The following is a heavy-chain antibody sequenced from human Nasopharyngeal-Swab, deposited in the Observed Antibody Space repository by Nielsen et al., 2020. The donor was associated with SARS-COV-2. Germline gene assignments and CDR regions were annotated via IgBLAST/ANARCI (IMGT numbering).Heavy chain of an antibody. J-gene: IGHJ4*02. Sequence: SETLSLTCAVYGGSFSGYYWSWIRQPPGKGLEWIGEINHSGSTNYNPSLKSRVTISVDTSKNQFSLKPSSVTAADTAVYYCARGRVPAAIDYWGQGTLVTVSS. D-gene: IGHD2-2*01. CDR2: INHSGST. V-gene: IGHV4-34*01. CDR1: GGSFSGYY. CDR3: ARGRVPAAIDY.